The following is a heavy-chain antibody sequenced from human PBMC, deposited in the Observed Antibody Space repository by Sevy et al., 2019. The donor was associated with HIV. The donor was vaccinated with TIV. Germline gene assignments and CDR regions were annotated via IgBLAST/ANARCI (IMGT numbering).Heavy chain of an antibody. J-gene: IGHJ2*01. CDR1: GFTLSTFG. D-gene: IGHD1-26*01. CDR3: VRESGSDWYFDL. CDR2: IFSDGTTK. V-gene: IGHV3-33*01. Sequence: GGSLRLSCAASGFTLSTFGIHWVRQAPGKGLDWVAAIFSDGTTKYYGDSVKGRFAISRDNSKSTVYLQMNSLRVEDTAVYSCVRESGSDWYFDLSGRGALVTVSS.